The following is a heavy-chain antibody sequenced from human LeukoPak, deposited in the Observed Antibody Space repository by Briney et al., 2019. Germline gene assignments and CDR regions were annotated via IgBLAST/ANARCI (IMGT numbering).Heavy chain of an antibody. CDR2: ISYDGGNK. J-gene: IGHJ5*02. Sequence: GGSLRLSCAASGFTFSSYAMHWVRQAPGKGLEWVAVISYDGGNKYYAESVKGRFTISRDNSKNTLYLQMNSLRAEDTAVYYCARDFSIVGATFHESWGQGTLVTVSS. CDR1: GFTFSSYA. D-gene: IGHD1-26*01. V-gene: IGHV3-30*03. CDR3: ARDFSIVGATFHES.